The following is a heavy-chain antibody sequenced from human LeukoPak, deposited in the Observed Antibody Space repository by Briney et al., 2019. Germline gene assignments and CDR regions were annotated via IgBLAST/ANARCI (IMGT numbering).Heavy chain of an antibody. CDR3: ARGIQLWSLDY. CDR2: INHSGST. V-gene: IGHV4-34*01. CDR1: GGSFSGYY. J-gene: IGHJ4*02. Sequence: SETLSLTCAVYGGSFSGYYWSWIRQPPGKGLEWIGEINHSGSTNYNPSLKSRVTISVDTSKNQSSLKLSSVTAADTAVYYCARGIQLWSLDYWGQGTLVTVSS. D-gene: IGHD5-18*01.